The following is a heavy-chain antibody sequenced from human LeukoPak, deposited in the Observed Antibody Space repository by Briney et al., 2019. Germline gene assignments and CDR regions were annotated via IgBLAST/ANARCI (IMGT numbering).Heavy chain of an antibody. D-gene: IGHD3-10*01. J-gene: IGHJ3*02. CDR1: GFTVSSNY. CDR3: ARVVSGAFDI. V-gene: IGHV3-53*01. Sequence: GGSLRLSCAASGFTVSSNYMSWVRQAPGKGLEWVSVIYSGGTTYYADSVKGRFTISRDNSKNTLYLQMNSLRAEDTAVYYCARVVSGAFDIRGQGTMVTVSS. CDR2: IYSGGTT.